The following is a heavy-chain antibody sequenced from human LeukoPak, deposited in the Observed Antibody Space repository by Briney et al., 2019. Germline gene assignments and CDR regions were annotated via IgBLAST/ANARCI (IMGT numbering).Heavy chain of an antibody. D-gene: IGHD5-18*01. V-gene: IGHV4-59*08. CDR2: IYYSGST. Sequence: SETLSLTCAVSGGSISSYYWSWIRQPPGKGLEWIGYIYYSGSTNYNPSLKSRVTISVDTSKNQFSLKLSSVTAADTAVYYCARGYSYGHFDYWGQGTLVTVSS. CDR3: ARGYSYGHFDY. J-gene: IGHJ4*02. CDR1: GGSISSYY.